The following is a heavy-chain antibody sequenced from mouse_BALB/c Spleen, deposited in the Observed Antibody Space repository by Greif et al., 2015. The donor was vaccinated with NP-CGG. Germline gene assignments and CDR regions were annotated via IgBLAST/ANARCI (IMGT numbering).Heavy chain of an antibody. J-gene: IGHJ4*01. D-gene: IGHD2-1*01. CDR3: ARGGGNSYYAMDY. Sequence: VNVVESGPGLVAPSQSLSITCTVSGFSLTSYGVHWVRQPPGKGLEWLGVIWAGGSTNYNSALMSRLSISKDNSKSQVFLKMNSLQTDDTAMYYCARGGGNSYYAMDYWGQGTSVTVSS. CDR1: GFSLTSYG. V-gene: IGHV2-9*02. CDR2: IWAGGST.